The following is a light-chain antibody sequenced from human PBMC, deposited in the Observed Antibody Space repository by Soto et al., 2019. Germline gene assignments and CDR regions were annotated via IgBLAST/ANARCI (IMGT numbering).Light chain of an antibody. J-gene: IGKJ3*01. CDR3: QHYGVPPFT. CDR2: AAS. V-gene: IGKV3-20*01. Sequence: SVLTQSPGPLSLSPGEGATLSCRASEIVRTTYLAWHQHKPGQAPRLLMYAASIRATGIPDRFSAVGSGTVFTLTISRLEPEDAAVYYGQHYGVPPFTFGPGTKVDI. CDR1: EIVRTTY.